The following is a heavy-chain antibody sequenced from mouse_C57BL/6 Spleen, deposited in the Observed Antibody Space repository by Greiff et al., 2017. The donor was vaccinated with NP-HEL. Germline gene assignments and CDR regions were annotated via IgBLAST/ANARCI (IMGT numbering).Heavy chain of an antibody. Sequence: EVMLVESGGDLVKPGGSLKLSCAASGFTFSSYGMSWVRQTPDKRLEWVATISSGGSYTYYPDSVKGRFTISRDNAKNTLYLQMSSLKSEDTAMYYCARHELGDYYAMDYWGQGTSVTVSS. D-gene: IGHD3-3*01. CDR3: ARHELGDYYAMDY. CDR1: GFTFSSYG. V-gene: IGHV5-6*02. CDR2: ISSGGSYT. J-gene: IGHJ4*01.